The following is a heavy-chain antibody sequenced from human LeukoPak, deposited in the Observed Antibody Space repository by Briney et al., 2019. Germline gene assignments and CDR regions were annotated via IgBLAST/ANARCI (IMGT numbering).Heavy chain of an antibody. Sequence: GVPLTLLCSASGFTFSPYPMLWLRQAPGRGLECFSSISSDGDSTYYADTVKDRYTISRDNAKNTLYLQASSLRADDTAVYYCVKRTSDYYYYDYWGRGTLVTVSS. D-gene: IGHD3-3*01. J-gene: IGHJ4*02. CDR1: GFTFSPYP. V-gene: IGHV3-64D*06. CDR2: ISSDGDST. CDR3: VKRTSDYYYYDY.